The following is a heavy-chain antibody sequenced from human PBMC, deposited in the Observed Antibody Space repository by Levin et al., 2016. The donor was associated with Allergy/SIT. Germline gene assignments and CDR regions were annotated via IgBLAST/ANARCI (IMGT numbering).Heavy chain of an antibody. CDR3: ARHFWLDDAFDI. V-gene: IGHV3-21*01. J-gene: IGHJ3*02. CDR2: ISSITSYR. Sequence: GESLKISCAASGFTFRSYSMNWVRQTPGKGLEWVSSISSITSYRYYADSVKGRFTISRDNAKSSLHLQMNSLRAEDTAVYYCARHFWLDDAFDIWGQGTMVTVSS. D-gene: IGHD3-3*01. CDR1: GFTFRSYS.